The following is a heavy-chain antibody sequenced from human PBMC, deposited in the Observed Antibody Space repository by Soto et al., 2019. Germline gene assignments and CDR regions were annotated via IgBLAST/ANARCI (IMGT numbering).Heavy chain of an antibody. V-gene: IGHV3-30*03. Sequence: QVQLVDSGGGVVQPGRSLRLSCAASGFTFSSYGMHWVRQAPGKGLECVAVISYDGSNNYYADAVEGRFTISRDNSKNTLYLQMNSLRAEDTAVYYCTLDGAAGDGSGELDYWGQGTLVTVSS. J-gene: IGHJ4*02. D-gene: IGHD3-10*01. CDR1: GFTFSSYG. CDR3: TLDGAAGDGSGELDY. CDR2: ISYDGSNN.